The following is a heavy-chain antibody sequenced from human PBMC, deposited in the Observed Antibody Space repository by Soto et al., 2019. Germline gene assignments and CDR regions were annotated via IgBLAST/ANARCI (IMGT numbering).Heavy chain of an antibody. J-gene: IGHJ6*02. CDR2: ISAYNGNT. Sequence: ASVKVSCKASGYTFTSYGISWVRQAPGQGLEWMGWISAYNGNTNYAQKLQGRVTMTTDTSTSTAYMELRSLRSDDTAVYYCASIPPASYGDLLYYYYYGMDVWGQGTTVTVSS. CDR3: ASIPPASYGDLLYYYYYGMDV. V-gene: IGHV1-18*04. D-gene: IGHD4-17*01. CDR1: GYTFTSYG.